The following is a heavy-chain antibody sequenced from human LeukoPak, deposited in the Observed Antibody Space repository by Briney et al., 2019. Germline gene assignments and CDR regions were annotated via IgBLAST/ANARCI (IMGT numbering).Heavy chain of an antibody. CDR2: IYHSGST. CDR3: ARDPDSDFDY. J-gene: IGHJ4*02. CDR1: GGSISSGGYS. Sequence: SETLSLTCAVSGGSISSGGYSWSLIRQPPGKGLEWIGYIYHSGSTYYNPSLKSRVTISVDRSKNQFSLKLSSVTAADTAVYYCARDPDSDFDYWGQGTLVTVSS. V-gene: IGHV4-30-2*01. D-gene: IGHD2-21*02.